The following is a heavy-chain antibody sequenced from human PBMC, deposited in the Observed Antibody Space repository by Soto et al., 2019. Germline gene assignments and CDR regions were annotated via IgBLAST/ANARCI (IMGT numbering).Heavy chain of an antibody. Sequence: QVQLQESGPGLVKPSETLSLTCTVSGGSISSYYWSWIRQPPGKGLEWIGYIYYSGSTNYNPSLKSRVTISVDTSKNQFSLKLSSVTAADTAVYYCARSDVLLWFGDLKGNWFDPWGQGTLVTVSS. CDR3: ARSDVLLWFGDLKGNWFDP. V-gene: IGHV4-59*08. CDR1: GGSISSYY. J-gene: IGHJ5*02. D-gene: IGHD3-10*01. CDR2: IYYSGST.